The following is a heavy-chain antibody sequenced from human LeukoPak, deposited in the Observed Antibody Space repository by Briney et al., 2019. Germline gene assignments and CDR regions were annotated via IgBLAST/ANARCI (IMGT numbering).Heavy chain of an antibody. D-gene: IGHD2-15*01. CDR3: ARVVVAALDY. CDR2: IYSGGST. V-gene: IGHV3-53*01. Sequence: ETLSLTCAVYGGSFSGYYWSWIRQPPGKGLEWVSVIYSGGSTYYADSVKGRFTISRDNSKNTLYLQMNSLRAEDTAVYYCARVVVAALDYWGQGTLVTVSS. J-gene: IGHJ4*02. CDR1: GGSFSGYY.